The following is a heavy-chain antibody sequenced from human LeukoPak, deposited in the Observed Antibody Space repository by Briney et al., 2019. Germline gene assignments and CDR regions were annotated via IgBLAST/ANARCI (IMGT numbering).Heavy chain of an antibody. CDR1: GGSISSSSYY. CDR3: ARDGLRGYYDSSGYYPNWFDP. V-gene: IGHV4-39*07. J-gene: IGHJ5*02. D-gene: IGHD3-22*01. CDR2: IYYSGST. Sequence: SETLSLTCTVSGGSISSSSYYWGWIRQPPGKGLEWIGSIYYSGSTNYNPSLKSRVTISVDTSKNQFSLKLSSVTAADTAVYYCARDGLRGYYDSSGYYPNWFDPWGQGTLVTVSS.